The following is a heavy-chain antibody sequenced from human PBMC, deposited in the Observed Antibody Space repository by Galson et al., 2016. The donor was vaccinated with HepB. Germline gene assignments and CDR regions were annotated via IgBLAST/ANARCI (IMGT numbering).Heavy chain of an antibody. CDR3: SRDFTGARDS. V-gene: IGHV3-74*03. CDR2: IKGNGGEI. D-gene: IGHD7-27*01. CDR1: GFTFSNYY. Sequence: SLRLSCAASGFTFSNYYMHWVRHSPGEGLMWVSQIKGNGGEIAYANSVRGRFSISRDIAKNTLYLQMNSLRVDDTAVYYCSRDFTGARDSWGQGTLVTVPS. J-gene: IGHJ4*02.